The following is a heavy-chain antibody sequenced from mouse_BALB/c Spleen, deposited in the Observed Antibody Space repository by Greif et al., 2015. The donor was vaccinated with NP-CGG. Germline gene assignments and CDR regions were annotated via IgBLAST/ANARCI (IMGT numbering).Heavy chain of an antibody. V-gene: IGHV14-3*02. J-gene: IGHJ4*01. CDR1: GFNIKDTY. D-gene: IGHD2-4*01. CDR3: ARYDYDHYYAMDY. CDR2: IDPANGNT. Sequence: EVQLQQSGAELVKPGASVKLSCTASGFNIKDTYMHWVKQRPEQGLEWIGRIDPANGNTKYDPKFQGKATITADTSSNTAYLQLSSLTSEDTAVYYCARYDYDHYYAMDYWGQGTSVTVSS.